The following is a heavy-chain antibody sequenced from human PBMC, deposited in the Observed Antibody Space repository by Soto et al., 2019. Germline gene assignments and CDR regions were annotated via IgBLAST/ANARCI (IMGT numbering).Heavy chain of an antibody. V-gene: IGHV3-13*01. Sequence: GGSLRLSCAASGFTFSSYDMHWVRQATGKGLEWVSAIGTAGDTYYPGSVKGRFTISRDNSKNTLYLQMNSLRAEDTAVYYCASPIRGGWYDAFDIWGQGTMVTVSS. D-gene: IGHD6-19*01. CDR3: ASPIRGGWYDAFDI. CDR1: GFTFSSYD. J-gene: IGHJ3*02. CDR2: IGTAGDT.